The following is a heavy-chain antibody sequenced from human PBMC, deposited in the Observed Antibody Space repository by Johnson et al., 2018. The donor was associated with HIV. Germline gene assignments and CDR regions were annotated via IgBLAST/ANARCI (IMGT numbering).Heavy chain of an antibody. V-gene: IGHV3-30*18. CDR1: GFTLSSYG. J-gene: IGHJ3*02. CDR2: ISYDGSNK. Sequence: QVQLVESGGGLVQPGGSLRLSCAASGFTLSSYGMHWVRQAPGKGLEWVAVISYDGSNKYYADSVKGRFTISRDNSKNTLYLQMNSLRAEDTAVYYCAKLSVAADTDAFDIWGQGTMVTVSS. D-gene: IGHD6-19*01. CDR3: AKLSVAADTDAFDI.